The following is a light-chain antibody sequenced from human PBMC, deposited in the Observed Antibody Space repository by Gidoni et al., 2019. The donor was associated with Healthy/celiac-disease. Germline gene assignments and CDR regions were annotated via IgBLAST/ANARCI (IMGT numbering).Light chain of an antibody. Sequence: EIVLTQSPGTLSLSPGERPTLSCRASQSVSSSYLAWYQQKPGQAPRLLIYGASSRATGIPDRFSVSGSGTDFTLTISRLEPEDFAVYYCQQYGSSPLTFGGGTKVEIK. CDR1: QSVSSSY. V-gene: IGKV3-20*01. CDR2: GAS. CDR3: QQYGSSPLT. J-gene: IGKJ4*01.